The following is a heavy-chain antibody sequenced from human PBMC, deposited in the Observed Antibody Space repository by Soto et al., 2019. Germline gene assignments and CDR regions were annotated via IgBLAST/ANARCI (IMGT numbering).Heavy chain of an antibody. D-gene: IGHD3-3*01. CDR1: GGAISTYY. V-gene: IGHV4-4*07. CDR3: ARGQRFSDWFDP. CDR2: IYSSGST. J-gene: IGHJ5*02. Sequence: LSETLALTCTVSGGAISTYYWTWIRQPAGKGLEWIGRIYSSGSTKYNPSLQSRVTMSLDTSNNQFSLRLTSVTAADTAVYYCARGQRFSDWFDPWGQGTLVTVSS.